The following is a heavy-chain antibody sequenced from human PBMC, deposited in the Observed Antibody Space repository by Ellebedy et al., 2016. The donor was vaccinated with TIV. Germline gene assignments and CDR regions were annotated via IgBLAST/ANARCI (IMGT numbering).Heavy chain of an antibody. V-gene: IGHV5-51*01. CDR3: ARRRAVAGTAPLTYNWFDP. D-gene: IGHD6-19*01. Sequence: GESLKISCKGSGYSFTSYWIGWVRQMRGKGLEWMGIIYPGDSDTRYSPSFQGQVTISADKSISTAYLQWSSLKASDTAMYYCARRRAVAGTAPLTYNWFDPWGQGTLVTVSS. CDR1: GYSFTSYW. CDR2: IYPGDSDT. J-gene: IGHJ5*02.